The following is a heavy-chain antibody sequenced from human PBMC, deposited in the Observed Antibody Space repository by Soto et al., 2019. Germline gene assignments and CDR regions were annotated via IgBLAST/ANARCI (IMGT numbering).Heavy chain of an antibody. Sequence: HPGGSLRLSCATSGFTFTYFSISWVRQAPGRGLEWVGFIRSKDYGGTTEYAASVKGRFAISRDDSTGIAYLQMNSLKNEDTAVYYCTREIPYFDSWGQGTLVTVSS. CDR2: IRSKDYGGTT. V-gene: IGHV3-49*02. J-gene: IGHJ4*02. CDR1: GFTFTYFS. CDR3: TREIPYFDS.